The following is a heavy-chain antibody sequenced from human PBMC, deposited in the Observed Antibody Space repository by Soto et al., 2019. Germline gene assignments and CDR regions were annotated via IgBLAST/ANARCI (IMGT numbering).Heavy chain of an antibody. D-gene: IGHD3-16*02. CDR3: ARDREGNYIWGSYPLKYYYYYMDV. CDR2: IKQDGSEK. CDR1: GFIFSSYW. Sequence: GGSLRLSCAASGFIFSSYWMSWVRQAPGKGLEWVANIKQDGSEKYYVDSVKGRFTISRDNARNSLYLQMNSLRAEDTAVYYCARDREGNYIWGSYPLKYYYYYMDVWGKGTTVTVSS. V-gene: IGHV3-7*01. J-gene: IGHJ6*03.